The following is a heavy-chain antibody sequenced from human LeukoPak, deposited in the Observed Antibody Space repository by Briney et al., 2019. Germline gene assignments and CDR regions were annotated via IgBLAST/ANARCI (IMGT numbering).Heavy chain of an antibody. Sequence: QPGESLRLSCAASGFTFSSYEMNWVRQAPGKGLEWVSYISSSGSTIYYADSVKGRFTISRDNAKNSLYLQMNSLRAEDTAVYYCAKDLYCSSTSCYTTDYWGQGTLVTVSS. D-gene: IGHD2-2*02. CDR1: GFTFSSYE. CDR3: AKDLYCSSTSCYTTDY. V-gene: IGHV3-48*03. CDR2: ISSSGSTI. J-gene: IGHJ4*02.